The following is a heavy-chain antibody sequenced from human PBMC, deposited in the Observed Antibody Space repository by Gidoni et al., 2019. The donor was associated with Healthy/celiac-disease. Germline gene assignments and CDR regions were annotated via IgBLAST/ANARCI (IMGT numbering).Heavy chain of an antibody. J-gene: IGHJ4*02. CDR1: GFTFSSYS. D-gene: IGHD5-12*01. V-gene: IGHV3-21*01. CDR3: ARVDGYNPFHFDY. CDR2: ISSSSSYI. Sequence: EVQLVESGGGLVKPGGSLRLSCAASGFTFSSYSMNWVRQAPGKGLEWVSSISSSSSYIYYADSVKGRFTISRDNAKNSLYLQMNSLRAEDTAVYYCARVDGYNPFHFDYWGQGTLVTVSS.